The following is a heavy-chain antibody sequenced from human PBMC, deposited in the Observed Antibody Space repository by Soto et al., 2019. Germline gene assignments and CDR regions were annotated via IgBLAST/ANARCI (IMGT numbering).Heavy chain of an antibody. CDR2: ISYDGSNK. V-gene: IGHV3-30*18. CDR3: AKAPFSSSWSGMDV. J-gene: IGHJ6*02. CDR1: GFTFSTYG. D-gene: IGHD6-13*01. Sequence: QVQLVESGGGVVQPGRSLRLSCAASGFTFSTYGMHWVRQAPGKGLEWVAVISYDGSNKYYADSVKGRFTISRDNSKNTLYLQMNSLRAEDTAVYYCAKAPFSSSWSGMDVWGQGTTVTVSS.